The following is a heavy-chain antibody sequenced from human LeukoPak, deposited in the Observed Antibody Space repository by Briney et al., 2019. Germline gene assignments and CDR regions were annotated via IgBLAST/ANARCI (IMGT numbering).Heavy chain of an antibody. Sequence: GGSLRLSCAASGFTFSSYWMHWVRQAPGKGLVWVSRINSDGSSTNYADSVKGRFTISRDNAKNTLFLQMNSLRVEDTAVYYCARGWWFGEFRNWFDPWGQGTLVTVSS. CDR1: GFTFSSYW. D-gene: IGHD3-10*01. CDR2: INSDGSST. V-gene: IGHV3-74*01. CDR3: ARGWWFGEFRNWFDP. J-gene: IGHJ5*02.